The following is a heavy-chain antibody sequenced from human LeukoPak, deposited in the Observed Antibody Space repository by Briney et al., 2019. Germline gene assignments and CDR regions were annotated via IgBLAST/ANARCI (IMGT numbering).Heavy chain of an antibody. V-gene: IGHV1-18*01. J-gene: IGHJ4*02. CDR2: ISAYNGNT. D-gene: IGHD3-9*01. CDR1: GYTFTSYG. Sequence: GASVKVSCKASGYTFTSYGISWVRQAPGQGLEWMGWISAYNGNTNYAQKLQGRVTMTTDTSTSTAYMELRSLRSEDTAVYYCAPDPREFYDILTPDYWGQGTLVTVSS. CDR3: APDPREFYDILTPDY.